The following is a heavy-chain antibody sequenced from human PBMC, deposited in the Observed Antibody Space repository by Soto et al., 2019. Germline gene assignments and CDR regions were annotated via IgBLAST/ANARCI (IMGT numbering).Heavy chain of an antibody. V-gene: IGHV4-59*01. CDR3: AREGHDSSGY. CDR2: IYYSGST. D-gene: IGHD3-22*01. Sequence: SETLSLTCTVSGGSISSYYWSWIRQPPGKGLEWIGYIYYSGSTNYNPSLKSRVTISVDTSKNQFSLKLSSVTAADTAVYYCAREGHDSSGYWGQGTMVTVYS. J-gene: IGHJ4*02. CDR1: GGSISSYY.